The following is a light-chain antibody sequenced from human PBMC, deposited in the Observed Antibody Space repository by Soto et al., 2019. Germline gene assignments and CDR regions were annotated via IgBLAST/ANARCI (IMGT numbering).Light chain of an antibody. Sequence: DIQMTQSPSSLSASVGDRVTITCRASQSISSYLNWYQQKPGKAPKLLIYAASSLQSGVPSRFSGSGSGTECTLTISSLQPEDFATYYCQQSYSTSRTFGPGTKVDIK. V-gene: IGKV1-39*01. J-gene: IGKJ3*01. CDR2: AAS. CDR1: QSISSY. CDR3: QQSYSTSRT.